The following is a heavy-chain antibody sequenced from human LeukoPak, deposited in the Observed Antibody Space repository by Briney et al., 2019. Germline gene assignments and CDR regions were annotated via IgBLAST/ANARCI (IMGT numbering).Heavy chain of an antibody. V-gene: IGHV3-23*01. CDR3: AKVSIANYDFWSDNGNWFDP. CDR2: ISGSGGST. CDR1: GFTFSSYA. J-gene: IGHJ5*02. Sequence: PGGSLRLSCAASGFTFSSYAMSWVRQAPGKGLEWVSAISGSGGSTYYADSVKGRFTISRDNSKNTLYLQMNSLRAEDTAVYYCAKVSIANYDFWSDNGNWFDPWGQGTLVTVSS. D-gene: IGHD3-3*01.